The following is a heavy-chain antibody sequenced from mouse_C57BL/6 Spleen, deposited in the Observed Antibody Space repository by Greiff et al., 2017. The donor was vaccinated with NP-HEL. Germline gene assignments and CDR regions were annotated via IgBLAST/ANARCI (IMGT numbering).Heavy chain of an antibody. CDR1: GYAFTNYL. J-gene: IGHJ2*01. D-gene: IGHD1-1*01. Sequence: VQLQQSGAELVRPGTSVKVSCTASGYAFTNYLIAWVKQRPGQGLEWIGVINPGSGGTNYNEKFKGKATLSADKSSSTTYVQLSSLTSKDSAVEFCARSGSYSSGYNYFDYWGQGTTLTVSS. CDR3: ARSGSYSSGYNYFDY. CDR2: INPGSGGT. V-gene: IGHV1-54*01.